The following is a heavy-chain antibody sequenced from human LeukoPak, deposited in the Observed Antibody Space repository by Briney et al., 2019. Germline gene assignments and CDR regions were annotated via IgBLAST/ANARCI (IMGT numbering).Heavy chain of an antibody. CDR2: INPNSGGT. CDR3: ARDPGTVRGVVDY. D-gene: IGHD3-10*01. Sequence: ASVKVSCKASGYTFTGYYMHWVRQAPGQGLEWMGWINPNSGGTNYAQKFQGRVTMTRDTSISTAYMELSRLRSDDTAVYYCARDPGTVRGVVDYWGQGTLVTVSS. V-gene: IGHV1-2*02. CDR1: GYTFTGYY. J-gene: IGHJ4*02.